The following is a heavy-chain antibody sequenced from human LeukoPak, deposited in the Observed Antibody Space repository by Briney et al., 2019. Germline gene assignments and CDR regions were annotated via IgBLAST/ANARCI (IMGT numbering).Heavy chain of an antibody. Sequence: GASVKVSCKASGYTFTSYGSSWVRQAPGQGLEWMGWISAYNGNTNYAQKLQGRVTMITYTSTSTGYKELRNVRSDDTDVYYCASDGGRRWFDPWGQGTLVTVSS. CDR1: GYTFTSYG. CDR3: ASDGGRRWFDP. V-gene: IGHV1-18*01. J-gene: IGHJ5*02. CDR2: ISAYNGNT. D-gene: IGHD3-16*01.